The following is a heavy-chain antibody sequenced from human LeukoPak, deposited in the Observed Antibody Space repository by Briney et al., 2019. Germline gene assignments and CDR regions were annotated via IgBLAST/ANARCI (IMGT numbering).Heavy chain of an antibody. Sequence: GGSLRLSCASSGFTFSSYAMSWVRQAPGKGLEWVSAISGSGGSTYYADSVKGRFTISRDNSKNTLYLLMNSLRAEDTAVYYCAKESQDIVVVPAATGNWFDPWGQGTLVTVSS. CDR1: GFTFSSYA. J-gene: IGHJ5*02. CDR2: ISGSGGST. D-gene: IGHD2-2*01. V-gene: IGHV3-23*01. CDR3: AKESQDIVVVPAATGNWFDP.